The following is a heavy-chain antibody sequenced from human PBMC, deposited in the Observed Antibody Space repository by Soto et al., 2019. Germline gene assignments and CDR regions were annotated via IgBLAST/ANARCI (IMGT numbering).Heavy chain of an antibody. D-gene: IGHD6-19*01. CDR2: IYWDDDT. CDR1: GFSLSTSGVA. V-gene: IGHV2-5*02. Sequence: QITLKESGPTLVKPTQTLTLTCTFSGFSLSTSGVAVGWIRQPPGKALEWLALIYWDDDTRYSPSLNDRLTITKDTSNNQVILTMTNMDPVDTATYYCAHSVAVGGPRWYFDLWGRGTLVTASS. J-gene: IGHJ2*01. CDR3: AHSVAVGGPRWYFDL.